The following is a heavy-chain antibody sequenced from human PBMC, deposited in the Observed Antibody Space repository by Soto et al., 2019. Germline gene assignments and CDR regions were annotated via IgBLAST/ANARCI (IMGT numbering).Heavy chain of an antibody. J-gene: IGHJ6*02. Sequence: QVQLVESGGGVVKPGRSLRLSCAASGFTFSSYGMNWVRQAPGKGLEWVAVIWYDGSNKYYADSVKGRFTISRDNSKNTLYPQINSLRAEDTAVYYCARGPFALAAADAKHYYGMDVWGQGTTVTVSS. D-gene: IGHD6-13*01. CDR3: ARGPFALAAADAKHYYGMDV. CDR2: IWYDGSNK. CDR1: GFTFSSYG. V-gene: IGHV3-33*01.